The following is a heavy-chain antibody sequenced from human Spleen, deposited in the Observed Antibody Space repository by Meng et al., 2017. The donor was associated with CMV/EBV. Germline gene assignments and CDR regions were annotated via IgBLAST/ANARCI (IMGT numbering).Heavy chain of an antibody. CDR3: ARGASLVEADNWFDP. CDR1: GYTFTGYY. J-gene: IGHJ5*02. Sequence: ASVKVSCKASGYTFTGYYMHWVRQAPGQGLEWMGWINPNSGGTNYAQKFQGRVTMTRDTSISTAYMELSRLRSDDTAVYYCARGASLVEADNWFDPWGQGTLVTVSS. V-gene: IGHV1-2*02. D-gene: IGHD2-15*01. CDR2: INPNSGGT.